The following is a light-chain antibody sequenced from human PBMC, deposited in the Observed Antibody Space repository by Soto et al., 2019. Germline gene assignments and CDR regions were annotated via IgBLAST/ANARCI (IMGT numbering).Light chain of an antibody. CDR3: SSYTSNSTLV. CDR1: SSDVGGYNF. CDR2: EVS. V-gene: IGLV2-14*01. Sequence: QSALTQPASVSGSPGQSITISCTGTSSDVGGYNFVSWFQQHPGKAPKLLIFEVSDRPSGVSNRFSGSKSGNTASLTISGLQAEDEAHFYCSSYTSNSTLVFGGGTKVTVL. J-gene: IGLJ2*01.